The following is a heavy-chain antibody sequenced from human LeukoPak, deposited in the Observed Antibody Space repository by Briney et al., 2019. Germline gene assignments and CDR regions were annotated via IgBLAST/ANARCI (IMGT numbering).Heavy chain of an antibody. CDR3: ARVKTSPDY. J-gene: IGHJ4*02. CDR2: IRSSSRYI. CDR1: GFTFSSYC. V-gene: IGHV3-21*01. Sequence: GGSLRLSCAVSGFTFSSYCMNWVSQPPGRGLEWVSSIRSSSRYIYSADLVKGRFTISRHHAKHSLYLQMDSLRSEHTAVYYCARVKTSPDYWGQGTLVTVSS.